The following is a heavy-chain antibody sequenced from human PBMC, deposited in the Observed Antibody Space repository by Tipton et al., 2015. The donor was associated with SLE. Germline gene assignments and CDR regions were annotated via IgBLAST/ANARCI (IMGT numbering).Heavy chain of an antibody. CDR3: ARRVEQQLVSNWFDP. CDR2: IYPGDSDT. CDR1: GYSFTSYW. D-gene: IGHD6-13*01. V-gene: IGHV5-51*03. Sequence: QLVQSGAEVKKPGESLKISCKGSGYSFTSYWIGWVRQMPGKGLGWMGIIYPGDSDTRYSPSFQGQVTISADKSISTAYLQWSSLKASDTAMYYCARRVEQQLVSNWFDPWGQGTLVTVSS. J-gene: IGHJ5*02.